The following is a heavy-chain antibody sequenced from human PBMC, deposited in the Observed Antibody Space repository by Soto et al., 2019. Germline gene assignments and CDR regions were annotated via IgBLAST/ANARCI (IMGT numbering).Heavy chain of an antibody. J-gene: IGHJ4*02. CDR2: ITDDGSTT. V-gene: IGHV3-74*01. CDR1: GFIFKMYW. Sequence: PGGSLRLSCETSGFIFKMYWMHWVRQVPGQGPQWVARITDDGSTTYYAASVEGRFTISRDNAKNALYLQMTSLRPDDTAVYYCTRGPRPTSNGTGAFWGQGTLVTVSS. D-gene: IGHD3-10*01. CDR3: TRGPRPTSNGTGAF.